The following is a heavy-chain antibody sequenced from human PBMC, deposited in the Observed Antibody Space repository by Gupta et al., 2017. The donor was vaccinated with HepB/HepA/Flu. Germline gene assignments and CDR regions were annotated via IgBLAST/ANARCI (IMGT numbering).Heavy chain of an antibody. CDR1: GFTFSSYW. V-gene: IGHV3-7*01. Sequence: EVQLVESGGGLVQPGGSLRLSCAASGFTFSSYWMSWVRQAPGKGLEWVANIKQDGSEKYYVDSVKGRFTISRDNAKNSLYLQMNSLRAEDTAVYYCARDPPDCGGDCYSWRYFDLWGRGTLVTVSS. CDR3: ARDPPDCGGDCYSWRYFDL. CDR2: IKQDGSEK. D-gene: IGHD2-21*01. J-gene: IGHJ2*01.